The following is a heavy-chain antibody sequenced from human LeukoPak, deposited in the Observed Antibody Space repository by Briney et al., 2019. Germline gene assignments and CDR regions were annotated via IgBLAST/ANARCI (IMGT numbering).Heavy chain of an antibody. CDR1: GFISDDYV. Sequence: PGGSLRLSCEASGFISDDYVMYWVRQPPGKGLEWVSGITWDGYKIDYVDSVKGRFTISRDNARNSLFLQMNRVRVEDTAFYYCVKGYSSSWSGYFDSWGQGTLVTVAS. CDR2: ITWDGYKI. J-gene: IGHJ4*02. CDR3: VKGYSSSWSGYFDS. D-gene: IGHD5-18*01. V-gene: IGHV3-9*02.